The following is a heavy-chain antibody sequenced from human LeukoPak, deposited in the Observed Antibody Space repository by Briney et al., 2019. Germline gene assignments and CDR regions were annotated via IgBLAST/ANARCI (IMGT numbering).Heavy chain of an antibody. Sequence: GGSLRLSCAASGFTVSRNYMTWVRQAPGKGLEWVSAISDTGNTYHADSVKGRFTISRDSSKNTLFLQMNRLRPEDAAVYYCAKDPSYSSGHFDYWGQGTLVTVSS. CDR2: ISDTGNT. V-gene: IGHV3-53*01. D-gene: IGHD6-19*01. CDR3: AKDPSYSSGHFDY. J-gene: IGHJ4*02. CDR1: GFTVSRNY.